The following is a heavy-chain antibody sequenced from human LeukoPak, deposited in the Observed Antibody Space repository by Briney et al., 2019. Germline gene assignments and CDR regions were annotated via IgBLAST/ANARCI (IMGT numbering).Heavy chain of an antibody. CDR1: GFSFSSYS. V-gene: IGHV3-21*01. CDR2: ISSSSSYI. J-gene: IGHJ4*02. Sequence: GGSLRLSCAVSGFSFSSYSMNWVRQAPGKGLEWVSSISSSSSYIYYADSVKGRFTISRDNAKKSLYVQMNSLRAEDTAVYYWGKSRGYYCCAGSCYYPFDYWGQGTLVTDSS. D-gene: IGHD2-15*01. CDR3: GKSRGYYCCAGSCYYPFDY.